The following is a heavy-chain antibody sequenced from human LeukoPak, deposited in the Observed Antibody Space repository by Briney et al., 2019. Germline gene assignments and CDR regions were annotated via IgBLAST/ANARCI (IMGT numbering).Heavy chain of an antibody. CDR3: ARDERYDSSGYPFDY. CDR2: INPNSGGT. D-gene: IGHD3-22*01. J-gene: IGHJ4*02. CDR1: VYTFTGYF. Sequence: AASVKLSCKASVYTFTGYFMHWVRHAPGQGLEWMGWINPNSGGTNYAQKFQGSVTMTRDTSISTAYMELSRLRSDDTAVYYCARDERYDSSGYPFDYWGQGTLVTVSS. V-gene: IGHV1-2*02.